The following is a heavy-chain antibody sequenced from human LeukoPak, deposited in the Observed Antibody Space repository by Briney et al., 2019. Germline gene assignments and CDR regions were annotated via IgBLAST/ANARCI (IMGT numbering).Heavy chain of an antibody. Sequence: SETLSLTCTVSGGSISSYYWSWIRQPAGKGLEWIGRIYISGNTDYNPSLKSRVTMSVDKSKNQFSLKLSSVTAADTAVYYCARHGIYYGLGSSYGLPNWFDPWGQGTLVTVSS. CDR2: IYISGNT. J-gene: IGHJ5*02. V-gene: IGHV4-4*07. D-gene: IGHD3-10*01. CDR3: ARHGIYYGLGSSYGLPNWFDP. CDR1: GGSISSYY.